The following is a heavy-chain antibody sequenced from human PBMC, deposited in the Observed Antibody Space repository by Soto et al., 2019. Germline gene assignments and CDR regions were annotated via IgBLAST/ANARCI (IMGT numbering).Heavy chain of an antibody. Sequence: PGGSLRLSCAASGFTFSSYAMSWVRQAPGKGLEWVSAISGSGGSTYYADSVKGRFTISRDNSKNTLYLQMNSLRAEDTAVYYCAKPPQYYYDSSGYYLDYWGQGTLVTVSS. D-gene: IGHD3-22*01. CDR1: GFTFSSYA. J-gene: IGHJ4*02. CDR2: ISGSGGST. V-gene: IGHV3-23*01. CDR3: AKPPQYYYDSSGYYLDY.